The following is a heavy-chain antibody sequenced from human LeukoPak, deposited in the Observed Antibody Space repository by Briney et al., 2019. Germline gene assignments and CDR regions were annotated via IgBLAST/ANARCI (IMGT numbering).Heavy chain of an antibody. Sequence: ASVKVSCKASGYTFTNYAMHWVRQAPGQTIEWLAWINPANGYTRYSQQFQDRVTVTSDTSATTAYMELSSLRSEDKAIYYCAIRDGHTDHWGQGTLVTVSS. CDR3: AIRDGHTDH. CDR2: INPANGYT. V-gene: IGHV1-3*03. J-gene: IGHJ4*02. CDR1: GYTFTNYA. D-gene: IGHD5-24*01.